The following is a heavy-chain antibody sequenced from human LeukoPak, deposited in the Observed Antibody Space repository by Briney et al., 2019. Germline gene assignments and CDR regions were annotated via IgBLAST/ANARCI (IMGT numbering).Heavy chain of an antibody. CDR2: IYHSGST. D-gene: IGHD6-19*01. CDR1: GGSISNSNW. CDR3: AFSSGEDVTFDY. Sequence: SETLSLTCAVSGGSISNSNWWSWVRQPPGKGLEWIGEIYHSGSTNYNPSLKSRVTISVDKSKNQFSLKLSSVTAADTAVYYCAFSSGEDVTFDYWGQGTLVTVSS. J-gene: IGHJ4*02. V-gene: IGHV4-4*02.